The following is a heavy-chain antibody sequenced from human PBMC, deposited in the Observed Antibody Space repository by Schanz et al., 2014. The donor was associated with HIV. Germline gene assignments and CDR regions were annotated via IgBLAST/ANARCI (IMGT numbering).Heavy chain of an antibody. Sequence: QVQLVESGGGVVQPGRSLRLSCAASGFTFSSYAMYWVRQAPGKGLEWVADLSHDGSNKYYADSVKGRFTISRDNSKNTLYLQMSSLRADDTAFYYCARDSLYTASYYYGLDVWGQGTTVTVSS. CDR2: LSHDGSNK. J-gene: IGHJ6*02. D-gene: IGHD1-20*01. CDR1: GFTFSSYA. CDR3: ARDSLYTASYYYGLDV. V-gene: IGHV3-30-3*01.